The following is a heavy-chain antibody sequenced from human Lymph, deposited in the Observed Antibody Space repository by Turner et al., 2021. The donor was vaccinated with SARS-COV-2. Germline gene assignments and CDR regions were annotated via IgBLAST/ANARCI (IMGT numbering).Heavy chain of an antibody. CDR2: ISSSSSYI. V-gene: IGHV3-21*01. J-gene: IGHJ4*02. CDR3: ARDIPTTADYFDY. CDR1: GSTFSTYS. Sequence: EVQLVESGGGLVKPGGSLRPSCAASGSTFSTYSMNWGRQAPGKGLEWISVISSSSSYIYYADSVKGRCTISRDDDKNSLYLQMNSLRAEDTAVYYCARDIPTTADYFDYWGQGTLVTVSS. D-gene: IGHD4-17*01.